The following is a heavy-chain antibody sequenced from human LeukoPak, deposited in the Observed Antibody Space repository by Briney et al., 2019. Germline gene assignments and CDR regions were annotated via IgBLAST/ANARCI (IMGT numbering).Heavy chain of an antibody. V-gene: IGHV4-30-4*07. CDR2: LSYIGST. J-gene: IGHJ4*02. D-gene: IGHD5-12*01. CDR3: AKRGSGYPSDH. CDR1: GGSISSGGYS. Sequence: SETLSLTCAVSGGSISSGGYSWSWIRQPPGKGLEWIGYLSYIGSTYYNPSLKSRVTISIDTSKNQFSLKLSSVTAADTAVYYCAKRGSGYPSDHWGQGTLVTVSS.